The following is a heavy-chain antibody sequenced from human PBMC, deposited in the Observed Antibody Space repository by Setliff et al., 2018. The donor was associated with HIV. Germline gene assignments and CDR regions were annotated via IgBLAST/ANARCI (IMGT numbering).Heavy chain of an antibody. CDR1: GGSILSGGYY. J-gene: IGHJ4*02. Sequence: TSETLSLTCSVSGGSILSGGYYWSWIRQHPGRGLEWIGYIYYSGSTTYNPSLKSRVTISVDKSKNQFSLKLSSVTAADTAVYYCAREVGHRSGYYRGSFDYWGQGTLVTVSS. CDR3: AREVGHRSGYYRGSFDY. CDR2: IYYSGST. V-gene: IGHV4-31*03. D-gene: IGHD6-19*01.